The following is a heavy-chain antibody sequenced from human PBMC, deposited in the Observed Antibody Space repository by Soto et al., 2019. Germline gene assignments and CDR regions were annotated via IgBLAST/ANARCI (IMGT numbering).Heavy chain of an antibody. CDR1: GFIFSSYS. Sequence: VQLVESGGGVVQPGRSLRLSCAASGFIFSSYSMNWVRQAPGKGLEWVSSISSSSSYIYYADSVKGRFTISRDNAKNSLYLQMNSLRAEDTAVYYCARVYCSSTSCYTRAYYGMDVWGQGTTVTVSS. CDR3: ARVYCSSTSCYTRAYYGMDV. J-gene: IGHJ6*02. V-gene: IGHV3-21*01. D-gene: IGHD2-2*02. CDR2: ISSSSSYI.